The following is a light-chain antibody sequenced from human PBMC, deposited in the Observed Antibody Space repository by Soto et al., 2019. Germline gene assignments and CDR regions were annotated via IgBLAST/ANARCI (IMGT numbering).Light chain of an antibody. CDR1: QSVSSNY. CDR2: GIS. CDR3: QQRSNWPAN. Sequence: EIVMTQSPATLSVSPGERATLSCRASQSVSSNYFAWYQQKPGQAPRLLIYGISIRATGIPARFSGSGSGTDFTLTISNLEPEDFAVYYCQQRSNWPANFGQGTRLEIK. J-gene: IGKJ5*01. V-gene: IGKV3D-20*02.